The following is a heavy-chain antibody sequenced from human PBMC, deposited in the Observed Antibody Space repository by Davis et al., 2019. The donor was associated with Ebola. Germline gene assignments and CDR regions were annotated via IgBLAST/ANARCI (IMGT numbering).Heavy chain of an antibody. CDR1: GFTFSSYG. J-gene: IGHJ4*02. Sequence: GGSLRLSCAASGFTFSSYGMHWVRQAPGKGLEWVAGIWYDGSNKYYADSVKGRFTISRDNSKNTLYLQMNSLRAEDTAVYYCARDFRSGSYYLDYWGQGTLVTVSS. CDR2: IWYDGSNK. D-gene: IGHD1-26*01. V-gene: IGHV3-33*01. CDR3: ARDFRSGSYYLDY.